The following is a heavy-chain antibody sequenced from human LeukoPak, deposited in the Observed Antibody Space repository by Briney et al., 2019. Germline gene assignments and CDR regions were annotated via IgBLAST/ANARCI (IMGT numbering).Heavy chain of an antibody. J-gene: IGHJ4*02. CDR2: INPNSGDT. D-gene: IGHD2-2*01. CDR1: GYTFTGYH. CDR3: ARDYCSSTSCLFDY. Sequence: ASAKVSCKASGYTFTGYHMHWVRQAPGQGLEWMERINPNSGDTNYAQKFQGRVTMTRDASISTAYMELSRLRSDDTAVYYCARDYCSSTSCLFDYWGQGTLVTVSS. V-gene: IGHV1-2*06.